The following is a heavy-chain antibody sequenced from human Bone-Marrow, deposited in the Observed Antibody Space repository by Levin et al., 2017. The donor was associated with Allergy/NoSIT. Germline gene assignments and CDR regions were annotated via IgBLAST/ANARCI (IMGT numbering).Heavy chain of an antibody. CDR1: GFTFRTHD. V-gene: IGHV3-13*01. J-gene: IGHJ3*02. Sequence: PGGSLRLSCAASGFTFRTHDMHWVRQGTGKGLEWVSTIGTAGDTYYPDSVRGRFTISRENAKNSLYLQMNGLNAGDTAVYYCARYNYEYNALDIWGQGTMVTVSS. CDR2: IGTAGDT. CDR3: ARYNYEYNALDI. D-gene: IGHD5-18*01.